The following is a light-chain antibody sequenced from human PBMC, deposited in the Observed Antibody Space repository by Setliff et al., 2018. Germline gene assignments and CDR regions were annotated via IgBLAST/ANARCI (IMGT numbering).Light chain of an antibody. CDR3: SSYVASYNPYV. CDR1: SNDIGAYKF. J-gene: IGLJ1*01. Sequence: QSALTQPPSASGSPGQSLTISCTGTSNDIGAYKFVSWYQQHPGKPPRLIIYEVTKRPSGVPERFSGSKSGNTASLTVSGLQAEDEADYYCSSYVASYNPYVFGTGTKVTVL. V-gene: IGLV2-8*01. CDR2: EVT.